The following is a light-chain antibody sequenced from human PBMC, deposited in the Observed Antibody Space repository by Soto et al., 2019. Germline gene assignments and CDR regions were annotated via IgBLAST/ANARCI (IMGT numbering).Light chain of an antibody. CDR3: QQYGSPSLS. J-gene: IGKJ4*01. V-gene: IGKV3-20*01. CDR2: GAS. Sequence: EIVLTQSPGTLSLSPGERATLSCRAAQSINSNNLARYQQRPGQGPRLLIYGASTRATGIPDRFSGSGSGTDFTLTITRVEPEDFAMYYCQQYGSPSLSFGGGTKVEI. CDR1: QSINSNN.